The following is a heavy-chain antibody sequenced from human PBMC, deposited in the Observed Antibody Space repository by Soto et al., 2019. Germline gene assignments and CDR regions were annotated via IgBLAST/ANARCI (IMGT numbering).Heavy chain of an antibody. V-gene: IGHV4-4*02. CDR2: IYHSGST. D-gene: IGHD2-2*01. J-gene: IGHJ6*02. CDR3: ARVGGYCSSTSCPAWDYGMDV. CDR1: GGSISSSNW. Sequence: TLSLTCAVSGGSISSSNWWSWVRQPPGKGLEWIGEIYHSGSTNYNPSLKSRVTISVDKSKNQFSLKLSSVTAADTAVYYCARVGGYCSSTSCPAWDYGMDVWGQGTTVTVSS.